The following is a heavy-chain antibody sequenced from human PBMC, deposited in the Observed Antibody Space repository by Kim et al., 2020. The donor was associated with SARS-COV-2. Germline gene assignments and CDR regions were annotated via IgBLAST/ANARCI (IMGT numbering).Heavy chain of an antibody. V-gene: IGHV4-34*01. J-gene: IGHJ4*02. CDR2: INHSGST. CDR3: AGIAAAGIVVSS. Sequence: SETLSLTCAVYGGSFSGYYWSWIRQPPGKGLEWIGEINHSGSTNYNPSLKSRVTISVDTSKNQFSLKLSSVTAADTAVYYCAGIAAAGIVVSSWGQGTLVTVSS. D-gene: IGHD6-13*01. CDR1: GGSFSGYY.